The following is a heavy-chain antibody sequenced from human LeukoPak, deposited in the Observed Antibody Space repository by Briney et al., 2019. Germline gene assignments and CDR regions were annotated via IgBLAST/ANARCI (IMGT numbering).Heavy chain of an antibody. CDR1: GASLSSYY. CDR3: ATGYYEPFAA. V-gene: IGHV4-59*01. Sequence: SQTLSLTCSVSGASLSSYYWDWLRQSPGKGLEWIGYISDTGKTDSNASLKSRVTISLDTSKNQSSLTLKSVTAADSAVYYCATGYYEPFAAWGPGILVTVSS. CDR2: ISDTGKT. J-gene: IGHJ5*02. D-gene: IGHD1-26*01.